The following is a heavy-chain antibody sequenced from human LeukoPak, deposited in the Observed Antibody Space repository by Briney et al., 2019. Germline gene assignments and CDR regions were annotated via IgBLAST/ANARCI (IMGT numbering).Heavy chain of an antibody. Sequence: GSLRLSCAASGFTFSGYYMNWVRQAPGKGLEWVSSIGGSSRTIYYADSVKGRCTVSRDNAKNSLFLQMNSLRAEDTAVYFCARAIFGVAQPPHYFYYYMDVWGKGTTVTVSS. J-gene: IGHJ6*03. V-gene: IGHV3-21*01. D-gene: IGHD3-3*01. CDR1: GFTFSGYY. CDR3: ARAIFGVAQPPHYFYYYMDV. CDR2: IGGSSRTI.